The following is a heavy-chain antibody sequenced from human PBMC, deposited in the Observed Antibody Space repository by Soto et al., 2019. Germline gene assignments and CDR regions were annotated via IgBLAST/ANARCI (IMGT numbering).Heavy chain of an antibody. V-gene: IGHV5-51*01. J-gene: IGHJ6*02. D-gene: IGHD2-15*01. CDR1: GYSFTSYW. CDR3: ARPGLGYCSCWSCYSNYHYGMYV. Sequence: GESLKISCKGSGYSFTSYWIGWVRQMPGKGLEWMGIIYPGDSDTRYSPSFQGQVTISADKSISTAYLQWSSLKASDTAMYYCARPGLGYCSCWSCYSNYHYGMYVWGQGTTVPVSS. CDR2: IYPGDSDT.